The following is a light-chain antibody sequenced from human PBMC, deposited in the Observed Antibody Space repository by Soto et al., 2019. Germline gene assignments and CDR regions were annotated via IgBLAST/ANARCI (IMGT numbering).Light chain of an antibody. CDR3: QQYNKWPLIT. CDR2: GAS. Sequence: EIVLTQSPATLSLSPGERATLSCRASQILSSNLAWYRQKPGQAPRLLIYGASTRATGTPARFSGSGSGTEFTLTISSLQSEDFALYYCQQYNKWPLITSCQGTRLEIK. CDR1: QILSSN. J-gene: IGKJ5*01. V-gene: IGKV3D-15*01.